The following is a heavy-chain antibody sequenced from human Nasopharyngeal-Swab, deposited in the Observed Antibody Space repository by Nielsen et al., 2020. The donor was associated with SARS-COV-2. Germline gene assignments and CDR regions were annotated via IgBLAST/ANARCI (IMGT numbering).Heavy chain of an antibody. D-gene: IGHD6-19*01. J-gene: IGHJ3*02. CDR2: IIPIFGTA. V-gene: IGHV1-69*13. CDR3: ERDPNSSGGVDAFDI. Sequence: SVKVSCKASGGTFSSYAISWVRQAPGQGLEWMGGIIPIFGTANYAQKFQGRVTITADESTSTAYMELSSLRSEDTDVYYCERDPNSSGGVDAFDIWGQGTMVTVSS. CDR1: GGTFSSYA.